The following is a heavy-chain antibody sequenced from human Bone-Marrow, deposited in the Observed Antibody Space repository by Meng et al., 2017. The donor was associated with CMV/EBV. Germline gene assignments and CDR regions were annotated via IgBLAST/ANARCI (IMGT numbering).Heavy chain of an antibody. J-gene: IGHJ6*02. D-gene: IGHD1-7*01. Sequence: GESLKISCAASGFTFSSYSMSWVRQAPGKGLEWVPAISGSGGSTYYADSVKGRFTISRDNSKNTLYLQMNSLRAEDTAVYYCARGGGTTFYYYGMDVWGQGTTVTVSS. CDR3: ARGGGTTFYYYGMDV. CDR2: ISGSGGST. CDR1: GFTFSSYS. V-gene: IGHV3-23*01.